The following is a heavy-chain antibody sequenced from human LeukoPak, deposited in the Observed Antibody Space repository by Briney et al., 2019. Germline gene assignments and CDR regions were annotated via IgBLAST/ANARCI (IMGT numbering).Heavy chain of an antibody. CDR3: ARVSTATTGWFDP. CDR2: IIPIFGTA. CDR1: GGTFSSYA. J-gene: IGHJ5*02. V-gene: IGHV1-69*05. D-gene: IGHD4-11*01. Sequence: SVKVSCKASGGTFSSYAISWVRQAPGQGLEWMGGIIPIFGTANYAQKFQGRVTITTDESMSTAYMELSSLRSEDTAVYYCARVSTATTGWFDPWGQGTLVTVSS.